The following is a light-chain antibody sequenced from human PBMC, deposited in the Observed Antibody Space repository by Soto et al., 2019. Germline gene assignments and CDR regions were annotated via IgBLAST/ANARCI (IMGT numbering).Light chain of an antibody. Sequence: EIVLTPSPATLSLSPGERATLSCRASQSVSSYLAWYQQKPGQAPRLLIYDASVRATGIPARFSGSGSGTDFTLTISSLEPEDSAVYYCQQHLGRHTFGQGTKVDIK. CDR2: DAS. J-gene: IGKJ1*01. CDR3: QQHLGRHT. V-gene: IGKV3-11*01. CDR1: QSVSSY.